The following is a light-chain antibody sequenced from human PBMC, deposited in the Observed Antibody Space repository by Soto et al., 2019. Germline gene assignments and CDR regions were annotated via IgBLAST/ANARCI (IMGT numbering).Light chain of an antibody. CDR3: QHRSNWPLS. J-gene: IGKJ4*01. CDR1: QSVSSY. Sequence: EIVLTQSPATLSLSPGERATLSCRASQSVSSYLAWYQQRPGQAPRLLIHDASKRATGIPARFSGSGSGTDFTLTISSLEPEDFAVYHCQHRSNWPLSFGGGTKVEIK. V-gene: IGKV3-11*01. CDR2: DAS.